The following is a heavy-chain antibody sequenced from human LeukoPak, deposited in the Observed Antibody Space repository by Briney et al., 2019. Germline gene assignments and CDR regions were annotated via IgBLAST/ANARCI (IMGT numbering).Heavy chain of an antibody. V-gene: IGHV1-2*02. CDR2: INPNSGGT. Sequence: GASVKVSCKASGYTFTGYYMHWVQQAPGQGLEWMGWINPNSGGTNYAQKFQGRVTMTRDTSISTAYMELSRLRSDDTAVYYCARDQTVNIHMVYAISWFDPWGQGTLVTVSS. J-gene: IGHJ5*02. D-gene: IGHD2-8*01. CDR3: ARDQTVNIHMVYAISWFDP. CDR1: GYTFTGYY.